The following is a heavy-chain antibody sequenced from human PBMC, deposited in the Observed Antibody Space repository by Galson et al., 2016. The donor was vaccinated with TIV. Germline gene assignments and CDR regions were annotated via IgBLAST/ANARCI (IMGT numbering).Heavy chain of an antibody. D-gene: IGHD3-10*01. J-gene: IGHJ3*01. CDR1: GYSFTGYF. V-gene: IGHV1-2*02. CDR2: INPKTGAT. Sequence: SVKVSCKASGYSFTGYFMHWVRQAPGQGLEWMGWINPKTGATTYAQEFQGRITMTRDTSASTVYMDLNRLQSGDTAVYYCARSDSYYKYALDVWGQGTTVTVSS. CDR3: ARSDSYYKYALDV.